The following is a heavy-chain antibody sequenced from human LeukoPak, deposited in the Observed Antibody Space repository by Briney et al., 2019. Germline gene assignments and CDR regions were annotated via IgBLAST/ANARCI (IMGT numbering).Heavy chain of an antibody. D-gene: IGHD1-26*01. CDR2: IYHSGST. V-gene: IGHV4-38-2*02. CDR1: GYSISRGYY. J-gene: IGHJ4*02. CDR3: ATFMGSCDV. Sequence: SETLSLTCTVSGYSISRGYYWGWIRPPPGKGLEWIGSIYHSGSTYYNPSLQSRVTIAKDTSKNQLSLKLNSVTAADTAVYYCATFMGSCDVWGQGTLVTVSS.